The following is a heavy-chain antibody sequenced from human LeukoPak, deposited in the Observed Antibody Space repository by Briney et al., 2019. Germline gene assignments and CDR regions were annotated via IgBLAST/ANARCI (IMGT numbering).Heavy chain of an antibody. J-gene: IGHJ6*03. D-gene: IGHD6-13*01. CDR2: IYYSGST. Sequence: SETLSLTCTVSGGSISSYYWSWIRQPPGKGLEWIGYIYYSGSTNYNPSLKSRVTISVDTSKNQFSLKLSSVTAADTAVYYCARGEYSSSWYLPGRGAYYYMDVWGKGTTVTISS. CDR3: ARGEYSSSWYLPGRGAYYYMDV. V-gene: IGHV4-59*01. CDR1: GGSISSYY.